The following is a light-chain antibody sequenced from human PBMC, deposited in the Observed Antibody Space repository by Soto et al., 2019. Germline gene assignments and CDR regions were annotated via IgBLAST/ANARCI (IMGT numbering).Light chain of an antibody. Sequence: QSVLTQPASVSGSPRQSITISCTGTSSDIGAYDYVSWFQQHPDKAPKLMISEVTIQPSGVSDRFSGSKSGNAASLTISGLQSEDEAYYFCFSFTTAHTHIFVTGTKVTVL. J-gene: IGLJ1*01. CDR3: FSFTTAHTHI. V-gene: IGLV2-14*01. CDR2: EVT. CDR1: SSDIGAYDY.